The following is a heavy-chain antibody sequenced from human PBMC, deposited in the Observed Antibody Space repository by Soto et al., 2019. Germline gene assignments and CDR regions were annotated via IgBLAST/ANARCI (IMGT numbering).Heavy chain of an antibody. J-gene: IGHJ5*02. CDR3: ATSNWFDP. CDR1: GGSISSSTYF. CDR2: IYYSGGT. Sequence: PSETLSLTCTVSGGSISSSTYFWGWIRQPPGKGLQWIGSIYYSGGTYYNPSLKSRVTISVDTSKNQFSLKLSSVTAADTAVYYCATSNWFDPWGLGTLVTVSS. V-gene: IGHV4-39*01.